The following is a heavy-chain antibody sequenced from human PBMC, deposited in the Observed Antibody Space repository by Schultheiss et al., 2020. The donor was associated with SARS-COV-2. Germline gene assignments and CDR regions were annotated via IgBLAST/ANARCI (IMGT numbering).Heavy chain of an antibody. D-gene: IGHD3-22*01. Sequence: SQTLSLTCTVSGGSISSGGYYWSWIRQPPGKGLEWIGYIYYSGSTYYNPSLKSRVTISVDTSKNQFSLKLSSVTAADTAVYYCARSGYYHGLAMDVWGQGRTVTVSS. CDR2: IYYSGST. CDR1: GGSISSGGYY. CDR3: ARSGYYHGLAMDV. J-gene: IGHJ6*02. V-gene: IGHV4-31*03.